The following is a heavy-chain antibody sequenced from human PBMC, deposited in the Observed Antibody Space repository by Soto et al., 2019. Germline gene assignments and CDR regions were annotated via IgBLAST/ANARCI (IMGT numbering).Heavy chain of an antibody. Sequence: GGSLRLSCAASGFTFRSYGVHWVRQAPAKGLEWVAVISYDGSNKYYADSVKGRFTISRDNSKNTLYLQMNSLRAEDTAVYYCAKGGVGSTSNAFDIWGQGTMVTVSS. CDR1: GFTFRSYG. V-gene: IGHV3-30*18. J-gene: IGHJ3*02. CDR3: AKGGVGSTSNAFDI. D-gene: IGHD1-26*01. CDR2: ISYDGSNK.